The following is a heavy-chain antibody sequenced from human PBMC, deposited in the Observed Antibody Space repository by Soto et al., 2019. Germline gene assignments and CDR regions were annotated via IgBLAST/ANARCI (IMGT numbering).Heavy chain of an antibody. CDR3: ARESEDLTSNFDY. V-gene: IGHV3-21*01. J-gene: IGHJ4*02. CDR2: ISSTTNYI. Sequence: EVQLVESGGGLVKPGGSLRLSCAASGFTFTRYSMNWVRQAPGKGLEWVSSISSTTNYIYYADSMKGRFTVSRDNDKNSVYLEMNSLSAEDTAVYYWARESEDLTSNFDYWGQGTLVTVSS. CDR1: GFTFTRYS.